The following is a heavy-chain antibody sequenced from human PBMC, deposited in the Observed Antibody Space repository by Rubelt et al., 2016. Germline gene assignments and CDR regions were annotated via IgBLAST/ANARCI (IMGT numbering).Heavy chain of an antibody. CDR1: GFDFGEHE. D-gene: IGHD1-14*01. J-gene: IGHJ4*02. CDR2: ISSDGRNK. V-gene: IGHV3-30*04. Sequence: QVQLVESGGGLVQPGGSLRLSCSASGFDFGEHEMDWVRQAPGKGLEWVAVISSDGRNKYYADSVKGRFTISKENSRNTVYLQMNNRGVEDTAVYDCAKGAGDFDYWGQGALVTVSS. CDR3: AKGAGDFDY.